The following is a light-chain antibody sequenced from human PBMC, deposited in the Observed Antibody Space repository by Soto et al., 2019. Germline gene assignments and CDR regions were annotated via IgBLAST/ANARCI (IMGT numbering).Light chain of an antibody. CDR2: AVS. J-gene: IGLJ1*01. Sequence: QSALTQPASVSESPGQASTISCAGTSSDVGGYNYVSWFQQHPGKAPKLMIYAVSTRPSGVANRFSGSKSGNTASLTISGLQAEDEADYYCSSYTSSSTYVFGTGTKLTVL. V-gene: IGLV2-14*01. CDR1: SSDVGGYNY. CDR3: SSYTSSSTYV.